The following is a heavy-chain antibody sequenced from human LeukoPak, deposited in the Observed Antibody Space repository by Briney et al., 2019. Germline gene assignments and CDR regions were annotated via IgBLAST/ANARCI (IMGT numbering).Heavy chain of an antibody. D-gene: IGHD2-2*01. CDR3: ARDRIVVVPVGYYYYGMDV. V-gene: IGHV4-4*07. Sequence: SETLSLTCTVSGGSISSYYWSWIRQPAGKGLEWIGRIYTSGSTNYNPSLKSRVTMSVDTSKNQFSLKLSSVTAADTAVYYCARDRIVVVPVGYYYYGMDVWGQGTTVTVSS. J-gene: IGHJ6*02. CDR2: IYTSGST. CDR1: GGSISSYY.